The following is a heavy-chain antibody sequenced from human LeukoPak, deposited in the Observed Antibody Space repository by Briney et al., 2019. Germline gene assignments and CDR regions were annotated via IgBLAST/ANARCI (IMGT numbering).Heavy chain of an antibody. Sequence: GASVKVSCKASGYTFTTYDINWVRQAAGQGLGWMGWMYPNSGNAGYAQKFQGRVSMSRNTSISTAYMELSSMRSEDTAVYYCARGGSYSNYFYFDLWGRGTLVTVSS. CDR3: ARGGSYSNYFYFDL. J-gene: IGHJ2*01. CDR2: MYPNSGNA. D-gene: IGHD1-26*01. CDR1: GYTFTTYD. V-gene: IGHV1-8*01.